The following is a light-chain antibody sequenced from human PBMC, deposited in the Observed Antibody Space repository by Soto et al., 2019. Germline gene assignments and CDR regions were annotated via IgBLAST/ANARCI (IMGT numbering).Light chain of an antibody. CDR1: QYVQNW. CDR2: GAS. Sequence: IQMTQSPSSVATSIGDSLTITCRASQYVQNWLAWYQHKPGQAPNLLVFGASSLQSGVPSRFSAIGFGTDFTLTIDSLQPEDFATYYCQQVKSFPDTFGQGTKL. J-gene: IGKJ2*01. V-gene: IGKV1-12*01. CDR3: QQVKSFPDT.